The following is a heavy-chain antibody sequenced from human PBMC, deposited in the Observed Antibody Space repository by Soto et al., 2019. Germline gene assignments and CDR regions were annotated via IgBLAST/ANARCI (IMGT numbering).Heavy chain of an antibody. D-gene: IGHD2-2*01. J-gene: IGHJ4*02. V-gene: IGHV3-43*01. CDR3: AKECGDASWASYDS. Sequence: EVQLVESGGVVVQPGGSLRLSCDASGFIFDDFSMHWVGQAPGKGLEWVSLIGRDGINTYYADSVKGRFTISRDNSKNSLYLQMNSLTTEDTALYYCAKECGDASWASYDSWGQGTLVTVSS. CDR1: GFIFDDFS. CDR2: IGRDGINT.